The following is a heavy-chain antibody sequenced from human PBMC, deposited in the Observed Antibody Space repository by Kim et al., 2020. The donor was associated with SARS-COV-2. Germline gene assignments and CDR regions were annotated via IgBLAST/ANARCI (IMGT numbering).Heavy chain of an antibody. V-gene: IGHV4-61*02. J-gene: IGHJ3*02. CDR1: GGSISSGSYY. Sequence: SETLSLTCTVSGGSISSGSYYWSWIRQPAGKGLEWIGRIYTSGSTNYNPSLKSRVTISVDTSKNQFSMKLSSVTAADTAVYYCARDGGHYDSSGYYLGAFDIRGQGTMVTVSS. CDR2: IYTSGST. CDR3: ARDGGHYDSSGYYLGAFDI. D-gene: IGHD3-22*01.